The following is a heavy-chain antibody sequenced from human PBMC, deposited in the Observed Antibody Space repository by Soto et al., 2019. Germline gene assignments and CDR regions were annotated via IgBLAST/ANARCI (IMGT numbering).Heavy chain of an antibody. J-gene: IGHJ3*02. CDR3: ASARGVLSGAFHI. Sequence: SQTLSLTCAISGDSVSSNSAAWNWLRQSPSRGLEWLGRTYYRSKWYNDYVVSVKSRITINPDTSKNQFSLQLNSVTPADTAVYYCASARGVLSGAFHISGQGPLVTVS. D-gene: IGHD3-10*01. CDR1: GDSVSSNSAA. CDR2: TYYRSKWYN. V-gene: IGHV6-1*01.